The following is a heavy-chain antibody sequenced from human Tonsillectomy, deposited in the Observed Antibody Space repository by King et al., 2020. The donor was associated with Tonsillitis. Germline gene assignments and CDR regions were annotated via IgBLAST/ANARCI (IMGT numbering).Heavy chain of an antibody. J-gene: IGHJ4*02. D-gene: IGHD3-22*01. Sequence: LQLQESGPGLVKPSETLSLTCTVSGGSINSSNYYLGWIRQPPGKGLEWIGNIFHSGSTYYNPSLKSRVTISVDTSKSQISLNLRSVTAADTAVYYCARLYFYDSTGYLYYFDYWGQGTLVTVSS. CDR1: GGSINSSNYY. V-gene: IGHV4-39*01. CDR3: ARLYFYDSTGYLYYFDY. CDR2: IFHSGST.